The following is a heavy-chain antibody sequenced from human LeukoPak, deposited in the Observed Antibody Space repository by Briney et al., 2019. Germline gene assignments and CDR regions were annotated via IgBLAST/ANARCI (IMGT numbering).Heavy chain of an antibody. D-gene: IGHD6-19*01. CDR3: AREVGLYSSGWYDPFDY. J-gene: IGHJ4*02. Sequence: SETLSLTCTVSGGSISSGNYYWSWIRQPAGKGLEWIGRIYTSGSTNYNPSLKSRVTISVDTSKNQFSLKLSSVTAADTAVYYCAREVGLYSSGWYDPFDYWGQGTLVTVSS. V-gene: IGHV4-61*02. CDR1: GGSISSGNYY. CDR2: IYTSGST.